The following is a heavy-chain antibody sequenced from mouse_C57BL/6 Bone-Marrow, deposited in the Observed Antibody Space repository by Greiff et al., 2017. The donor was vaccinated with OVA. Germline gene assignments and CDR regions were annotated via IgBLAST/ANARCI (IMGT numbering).Heavy chain of an antibody. CDR2: INPNNGGT. CDR1: GYTFTDYN. CDR3: ARSRGYYAGAMDY. V-gene: IGHV1-18*01. D-gene: IGHD1-1*01. Sequence: DVQLQESGPELVKPGASVKIPCKASGYTFTDYNMDWVKQSHGKSLEWIGDINPNNGGTIYNQKFKGKATLTVDKSSSTAYMELRSLTSKDTAVYYCARSRGYYAGAMDYWGQGTSVTVSS. J-gene: IGHJ4*01.